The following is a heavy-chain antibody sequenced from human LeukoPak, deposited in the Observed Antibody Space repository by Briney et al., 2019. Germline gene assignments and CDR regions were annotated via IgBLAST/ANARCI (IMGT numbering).Heavy chain of an antibody. CDR3: ATDKTDTNLFDY. V-gene: IGHV3-30*04. D-gene: IGHD2-8*01. CDR2: ISYDGSNK. J-gene: IGHJ4*02. CDR1: GFTFSSYA. Sequence: PGGSLRLSCAASGFTFSSYAMHWVRQAPGKGLEWVAVISYDGSNKYYADSVKGRFTISRDNSKNTLYLQMNSLRAEDTAVYYCATDKTDTNLFDYWGQGTLVTVSS.